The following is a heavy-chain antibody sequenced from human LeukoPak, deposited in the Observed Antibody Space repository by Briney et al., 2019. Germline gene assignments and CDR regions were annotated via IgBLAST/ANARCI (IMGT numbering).Heavy chain of an antibody. J-gene: IGHJ3*02. CDR1: GGTFSSYA. Sequence: GASVKVSCKASGGTFSSYAISWVRQAPGQGLEWMGGIIPIFGTANYAQKFQGRVTITTDESTSTAYMELSSLRSEDTAVYYCARELSPYLEEWSRILRGAFDIWGQGTMVTVSS. D-gene: IGHD3-3*01. CDR2: IIPIFGTA. V-gene: IGHV1-69*05. CDR3: ARELSPYLEEWSRILRGAFDI.